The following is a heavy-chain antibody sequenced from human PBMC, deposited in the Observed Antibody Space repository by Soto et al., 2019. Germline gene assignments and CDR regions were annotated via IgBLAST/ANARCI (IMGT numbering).Heavy chain of an antibody. J-gene: IGHJ4*02. CDR2: IYPGGSDT. CDR3: ARQATPGLFDY. Sequence: GESLKISCKGSGYSFTTYWIAWVRQMPGKGLEWMGNIYPGGSDTRYSPSFQGQVTISADKSTSTAYLQWGRLRASDTAIYYCARQATPGLFDYWGQGALVTVSS. V-gene: IGHV5-51*01. CDR1: GYSFTTYW.